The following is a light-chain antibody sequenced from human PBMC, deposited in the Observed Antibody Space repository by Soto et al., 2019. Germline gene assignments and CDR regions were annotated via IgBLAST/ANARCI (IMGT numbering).Light chain of an antibody. CDR1: QTILYSPHNKDY. CDR2: WAS. V-gene: IGKV4-1*01. J-gene: IGKJ1*01. CDR3: QQYYDTPRT. Sequence: DIVMTQSPDSLAVSLGERATINCKASQTILYSPHNKDYLAWYQKKAGQPPKLLIYWASTRESGVPDRFSGSGSGTDFTLTTSSLQAEDVAVYYCQQYYDTPRTFGQGTKVEFK.